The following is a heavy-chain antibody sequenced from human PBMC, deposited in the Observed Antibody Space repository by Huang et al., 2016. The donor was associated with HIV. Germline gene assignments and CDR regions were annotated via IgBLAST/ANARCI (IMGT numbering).Heavy chain of an antibody. Sequence: EVQLVESGGGLVQPGGSLRLSCAASGFSISGYGMHWVRQCPGKGVVWVSRINSDGSSTSSADSVKGRFTISRDNAKNTLYLQMNSLRAEDTAVYYCARDPRIQSWLNFFDYWGQGTLVSVSS. CDR2: INSDGSST. CDR1: GFSISGYG. CDR3: ARDPRIQSWLNFFDY. D-gene: IGHD3-22*01. J-gene: IGHJ4*02. V-gene: IGHV3-74*01.